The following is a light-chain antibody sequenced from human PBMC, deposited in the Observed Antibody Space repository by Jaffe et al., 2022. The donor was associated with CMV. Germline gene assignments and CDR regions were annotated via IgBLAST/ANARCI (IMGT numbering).Light chain of an antibody. CDR2: QDN. CDR1: KLGDKY. Sequence: SYELTQSPSVSVSPGQTASITCSGDKLGDKYVCWYQQKPGQSPVLVIYQDNKRPSGIPERFSGSNSGNTATLTISGTQPMDEADYYCQAWDSSTYVVFGGGTQLTVL. V-gene: IGLV3-1*01. J-gene: IGLJ2*01. CDR3: QAWDSSTYVV.